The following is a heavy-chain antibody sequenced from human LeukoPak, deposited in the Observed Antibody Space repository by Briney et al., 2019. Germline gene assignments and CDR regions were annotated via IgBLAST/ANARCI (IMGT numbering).Heavy chain of an antibody. CDR1: GFILSSES. J-gene: IGHJ4*02. Sequence: PGGSLRLSCAASGFILSSESLDWVRQAPGQGLEWISVIYGGSSTYYSDSVKGRFTISRNNSKDVLYLDMHSLAVEHTAVYYCARLLPASRHYFDYWGQGTPVTVSS. D-gene: IGHD2-15*01. CDR3: ARLLPASRHYFDY. V-gene: IGHV3-53*01. CDR2: IYGGSST.